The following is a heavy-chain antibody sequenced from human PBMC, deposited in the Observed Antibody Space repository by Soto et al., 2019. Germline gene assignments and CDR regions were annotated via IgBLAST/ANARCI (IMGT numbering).Heavy chain of an antibody. CDR3: ARGVGYAAEQDYGMDV. Sequence: SETLSLTCPVSGGSISSYYWSWIRQPPGKGLEWIGYIYYSGSTNYNPSLKSRVTISVDTSKNQFSLKLSSVTAADTAVYYCARGVGYAAEQDYGMDVWGQGTTVTSP. CDR2: IYYSGST. J-gene: IGHJ6*02. V-gene: IGHV4-59*01. CDR1: GGSISSYY. D-gene: IGHD6-13*01.